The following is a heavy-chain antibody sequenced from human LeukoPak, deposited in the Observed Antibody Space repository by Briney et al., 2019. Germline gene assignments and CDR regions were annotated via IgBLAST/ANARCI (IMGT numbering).Heavy chain of an antibody. CDR1: GGSISSYY. Sequence: SETLSLTCTVSGGSISSYYWSWIRQPAGKGLEWIGRIYTSGSTNYNPSLKSRVTMSVDTSKNQFSLKLSSVTAADTAVYYCARPKWELPLPYNWFDPWGQGTLVTVSS. CDR3: ARPKWELPLPYNWFDP. V-gene: IGHV4-4*07. J-gene: IGHJ5*02. D-gene: IGHD1-26*01. CDR2: IYTSGST.